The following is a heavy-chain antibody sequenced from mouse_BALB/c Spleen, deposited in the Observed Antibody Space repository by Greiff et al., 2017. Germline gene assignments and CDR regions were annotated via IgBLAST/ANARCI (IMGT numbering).Heavy chain of an antibody. J-gene: IGHJ2*01. V-gene: IGHV1S22*01. CDR3: TRSTMITTGYFDY. Sequence: LQQPGSELVRPGASVKLSCTASGYTFTSYWMHWVKQRPGQGLEWIGNIYPGSGSTNYDEKFKSKATLTVDTSSSTAYMQLSSLTSEDSAVYYCTRSTMITTGYFDYWGQGTTLTVSS. CDR2: IYPGSGST. D-gene: IGHD2-4*01. CDR1: GYTFTSYW.